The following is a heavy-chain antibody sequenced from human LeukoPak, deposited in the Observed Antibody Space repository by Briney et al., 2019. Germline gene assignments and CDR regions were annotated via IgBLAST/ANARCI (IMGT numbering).Heavy chain of an antibody. CDR2: FYYSGST. CDR1: GGSVSSYS. CDR3: ARTRSQAISAQYFDY. J-gene: IGHJ4*02. V-gene: IGHV4-59*08. Sequence: SETLSLTCTVSGGSVSSYSWSWIRQPPGKGLEWIGYFYYSGSTNYNPSLKSRVTISVDTSKSQFSLNLTSVTAADTAVYYCARTRSQAISAQYFDYWGQGTLVTVSS. D-gene: IGHD2-2*02.